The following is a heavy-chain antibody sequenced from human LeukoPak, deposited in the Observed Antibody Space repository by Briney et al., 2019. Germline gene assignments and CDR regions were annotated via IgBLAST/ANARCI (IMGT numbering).Heavy chain of an antibody. D-gene: IGHD5-12*01. CDR1: GGSISSGGYS. Sequence: SETLSLTCAVSGGSISSGGYSWSWIRQPPGKGLEWIGYIYYSGSTYYNPSLKSRVTISVDTSKNQFSLKLSSVTAADTAVYYCARAEGTTVATWAFDYWGQGTLVTVSS. CDR3: ARAEGTTVATWAFDY. J-gene: IGHJ4*02. CDR2: IYYSGST. V-gene: IGHV4-30-4*07.